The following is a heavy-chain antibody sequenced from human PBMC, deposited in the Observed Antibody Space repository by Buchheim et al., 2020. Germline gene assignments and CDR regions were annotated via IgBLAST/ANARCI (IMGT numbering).Heavy chain of an antibody. CDR2: ISTTSIYI. CDR1: GFTFSDYY. Sequence: QVQLVESGGGLAKPGGFLRLSCVASGFTFSDYYMSWIRQAPGKGLECVSYISTTSIYINYADSVRGRFTISRDNAKNSLYLQMNSLRVEDTAVYYCARCSSSSSCYYDYWGQGTL. CDR3: ARCSSSSSCYYDY. D-gene: IGHD2-2*01. J-gene: IGHJ4*02. V-gene: IGHV3-11*05.